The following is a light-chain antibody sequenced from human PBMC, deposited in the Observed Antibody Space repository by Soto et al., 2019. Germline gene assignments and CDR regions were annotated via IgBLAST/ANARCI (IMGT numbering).Light chain of an antibody. J-gene: IGKJ4*01. Sequence: EVVLTQSPGTLSLFPGERATLSCRASQAVSSILLAWYQQKPGQAPRLLIYGASSRATGIPDRFSGSGSGTDFTLTVSRLEPEDFAVYYCQQHGTSPIFGGGTKVDIK. V-gene: IGKV3-20*01. CDR2: GAS. CDR3: QQHGTSPI. CDR1: QAVSSIL.